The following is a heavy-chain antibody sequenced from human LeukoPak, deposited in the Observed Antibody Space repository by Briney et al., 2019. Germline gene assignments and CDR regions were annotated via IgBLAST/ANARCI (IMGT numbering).Heavy chain of an antibody. CDR2: IYTSGST. CDR3: ARHSISSGYYYRYAFDI. CDR1: GGSISSGGSY. Sequence: PSETLSLTCTVSGGSISSGGSYWSWIRQPAGKGLEWIGRIYTSGSTNYNPSLKSRVTISIDTSKNQFSLKLSSVTAADTAVYYCARHSISSGYYYRYAFDIWGQGTMVTVSS. D-gene: IGHD3-22*01. J-gene: IGHJ3*02. V-gene: IGHV4-61*02.